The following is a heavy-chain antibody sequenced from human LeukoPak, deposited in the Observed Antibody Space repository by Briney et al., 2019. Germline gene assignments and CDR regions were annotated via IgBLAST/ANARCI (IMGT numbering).Heavy chain of an antibody. CDR2: ISGSGGST. CDR3: AKSDDFWSGSYPNWFDP. D-gene: IGHD3-3*01. V-gene: IGHV3-23*01. CDR1: GFTFDDYA. J-gene: IGHJ5*02. Sequence: PGGSLRLSCAASGFTFDDYAMSWVRQAPGKGLEWVSAISGSGGSTYYADSVKGRFTISRDNSKNTLYLQMNSLRAEDTAVYYCAKSDDFWSGSYPNWFDPWGQGTLVTVSS.